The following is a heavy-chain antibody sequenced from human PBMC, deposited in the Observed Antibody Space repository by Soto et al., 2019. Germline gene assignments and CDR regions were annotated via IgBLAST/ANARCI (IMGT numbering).Heavy chain of an antibody. CDR1: GYIFNSVG. Sequence: QLVQSGDEVKKPGASVKVSCRASGYIFNSVGISWLRQVPGQGLEWMGWVSTYSEHTKSVQKFQDRVTLTAHTSTSTVHMELRSIRSADTAVYYCARDLNWNNVLGFDSWGQGTLVTVSS. CDR2: VSTYSEHT. CDR3: ARDLNWNNVLGFDS. D-gene: IGHD1-20*01. J-gene: IGHJ4*02. V-gene: IGHV1-18*04.